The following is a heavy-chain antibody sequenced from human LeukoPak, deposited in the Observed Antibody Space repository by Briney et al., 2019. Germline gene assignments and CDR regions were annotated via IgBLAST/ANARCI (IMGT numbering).Heavy chain of an antibody. CDR1: GFTVSSNN. CDR2: IYSGGST. J-gene: IGHJ4*02. CDR3: ASSSDNYFDY. Sequence: SGGSMRLSCAASGFTVSSNNMSWVRQAPGKGLEWVSVIYSGGSTYYADSVKGRFTISRDNSKNTLYLQMNSLRAEDTAVYYCASSSDNYFDYWGQGTLVTVSS. V-gene: IGHV3-53*01. D-gene: IGHD6-6*01.